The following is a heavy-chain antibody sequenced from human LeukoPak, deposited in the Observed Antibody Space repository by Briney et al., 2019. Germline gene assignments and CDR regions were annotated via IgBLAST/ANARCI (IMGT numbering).Heavy chain of an antibody. V-gene: IGHV3-66*01. D-gene: IGHD3-22*01. CDR2: IYSGGRT. Sequence: GGPLRLSCASSGFTVSTNYMSSVRQAPGKGLEWVSVIYSGGRTYYADSVKGRFTISRDNSKNTLYLQMNSLRAEDTAVYYCARESNSGYYLSYWGQGTLVTVSS. CDR3: ARESNSGYYLSY. CDR1: GFTVSTNY. J-gene: IGHJ4*02.